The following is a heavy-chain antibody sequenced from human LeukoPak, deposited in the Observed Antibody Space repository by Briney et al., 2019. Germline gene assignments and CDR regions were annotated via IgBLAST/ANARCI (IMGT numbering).Heavy chain of an antibody. CDR3: ARASIPEYYYDSSGYMDY. V-gene: IGHV4-61*02. Sequence: SQTLSLTCTVSGGSISSGSYYWSWIRQPAGKGLEWIGRIYTSGSTNYNPSLKSRVTISVDTSKDQFSLKLSSVTAADTAVYYCARASIPEYYYDSSGYMDYWGQGTLVTVSS. J-gene: IGHJ4*02. CDR1: GGSISSGSYY. CDR2: IYTSGST. D-gene: IGHD3-22*01.